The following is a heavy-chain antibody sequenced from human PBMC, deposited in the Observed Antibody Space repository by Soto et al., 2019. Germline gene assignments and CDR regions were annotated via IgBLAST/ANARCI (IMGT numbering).Heavy chain of an antibody. CDR3: ARRGYSYGYGY. Sequence: SETLTLTCTGSGGSISSTSYYWGWIRQPPGKGLEWIVSIYYIWSTYYNPSLKSRVTISVDTSKNQFSLKLGSVTAADTAVYYCARRGYSYGYGYWGQGTLVTVSS. D-gene: IGHD5-18*01. CDR2: IYYIWST. J-gene: IGHJ4*02. V-gene: IGHV4-39*01. CDR1: GGSISSTSYY.